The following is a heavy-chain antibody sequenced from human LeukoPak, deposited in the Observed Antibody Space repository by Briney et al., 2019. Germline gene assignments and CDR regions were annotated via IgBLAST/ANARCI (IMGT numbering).Heavy chain of an antibody. D-gene: IGHD3-10*01. V-gene: IGHV3-23*01. CDR1: GFTFSSYA. J-gene: IGHJ4*02. CDR3: AKALGFMVRGVPIDY. Sequence: GGSLRLSCAASGFTFSSYAMSWVRQAPGKGLEWVSAISGSGGSTYYADSVKGRFTISRDNSRNTLYLQMNSLRAEDTAVYYCAKALGFMVRGVPIDYWGQGTLVTVSS. CDR2: ISGSGGST.